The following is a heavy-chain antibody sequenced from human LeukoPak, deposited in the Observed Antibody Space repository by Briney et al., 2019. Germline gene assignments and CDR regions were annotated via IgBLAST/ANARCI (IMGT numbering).Heavy chain of an antibody. D-gene: IGHD2-2*01. CDR2: IYYSGST. CDR1: GGFISSYY. Sequence: SETLSLTCTVSGGFISSYYWSWIRQPPGKGLEWIGYIYYSGSTNYNPSLKSRVTISVDTSKNQFSLKLSSVTAADTAVYYCARVRVRVVPAAINWFDPWGQGTLVTVSS. CDR3: ARVRVRVVPAAINWFDP. J-gene: IGHJ5*02. V-gene: IGHV4-59*01.